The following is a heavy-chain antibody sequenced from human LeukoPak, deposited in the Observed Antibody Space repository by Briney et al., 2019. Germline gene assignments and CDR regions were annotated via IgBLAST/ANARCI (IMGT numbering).Heavy chain of an antibody. Sequence: GGSLRLSCAASVFTLSIYVMSWVRPAPGKGRGWVSAISGSGGGTYYADSVKGRFPISRDNSKPTLYLQMNSLRAEDTAVYYWAKDSARLARGEFDPWGQGTLVTVSS. CDR3: AKDSARLARGEFDP. J-gene: IGHJ5*02. CDR1: VFTLSIYV. D-gene: IGHD3-10*01. V-gene: IGHV3-23*01. CDR2: ISGSGGGT.